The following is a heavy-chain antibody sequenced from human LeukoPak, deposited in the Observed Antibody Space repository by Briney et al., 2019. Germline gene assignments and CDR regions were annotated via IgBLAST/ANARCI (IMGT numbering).Heavy chain of an antibody. CDR3: TRDLSSSWFDY. D-gene: IGHD6-13*01. CDR1: GFTFGDYA. Sequence: GGSLRLSCTASGFTFGDYAMSWVRQAPGKGLEWVGFIRSKAYGGTTEYAASVKGRFTISRDDSKSIAYLQMNSLKTEDTAVYYCTRDLSSSWFDYWGQGTLVTVSS. V-gene: IGHV3-49*04. J-gene: IGHJ4*02. CDR2: IRSKAYGGTT.